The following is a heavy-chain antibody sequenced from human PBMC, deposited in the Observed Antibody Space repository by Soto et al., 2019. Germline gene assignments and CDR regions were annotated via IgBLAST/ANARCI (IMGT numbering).Heavy chain of an antibody. Sequence: GESLKISCKGSGYSFTSYWIGWVRQMPGKGLEWMGIIYPGDSDTRYSPSFQGQVTISADKSISTAYLQWSSLKASDTAMYYCARRPVSERVRGYSGYDFEGGENDGEHFDYWGQGTLVTVSS. D-gene: IGHD5-12*01. CDR3: ARRPVSERVRGYSGYDFEGGENDGEHFDY. V-gene: IGHV5-51*01. CDR1: GYSFTSYW. CDR2: IYPGDSDT. J-gene: IGHJ4*02.